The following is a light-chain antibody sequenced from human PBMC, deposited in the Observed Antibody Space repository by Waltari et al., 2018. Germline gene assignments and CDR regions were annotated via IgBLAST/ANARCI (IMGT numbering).Light chain of an antibody. Sequence: DIQMTQSPSSLSASIGDRVTITCRASQSVGKYWNWYQQKVGKAPKLLIFSASTLQSGVSSRFSGSGSGTVFTLTINSLQPEDFATYYCQQSYTTQGFGQGTKVEVK. CDR2: SAS. J-gene: IGKJ1*01. CDR1: QSVGKY. CDR3: QQSYTTQG. V-gene: IGKV1-39*01.